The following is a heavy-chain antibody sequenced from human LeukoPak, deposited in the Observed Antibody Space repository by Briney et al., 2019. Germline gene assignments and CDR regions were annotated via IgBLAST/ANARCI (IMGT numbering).Heavy chain of an antibody. Sequence: SEPLSLTCTVSGGSISNYYWSWIRQPAGKGLEWIGRKYARGSSNYNPPVQSRVTMSVDTSKNQFSLKLRSVTAADTAVYYCARGRYCSADICTGGDSFDIWGQGTMVSVSP. CDR2: KYARGSS. D-gene: IGHD2-15*01. J-gene: IGHJ3*02. V-gene: IGHV4-4*07. CDR1: GGSISNYY. CDR3: ARGRYCSADICTGGDSFDI.